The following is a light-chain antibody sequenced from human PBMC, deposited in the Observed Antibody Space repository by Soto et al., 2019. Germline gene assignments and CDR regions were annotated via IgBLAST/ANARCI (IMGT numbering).Light chain of an antibody. Sequence: QSALTQPASVSGSPGQYITISCTGTSSDVGNYKYVSWYQQHPGKPPKRMIYEVTKRPSGVSNRFSGSKSGNTASLTISGLQAEDETDYCCCSYTSSGTDVFGTGTKVTVL. CDR3: CSYTSSGTDV. CDR2: EVT. J-gene: IGLJ1*01. V-gene: IGLV2-14*01. CDR1: SSDVGNYKY.